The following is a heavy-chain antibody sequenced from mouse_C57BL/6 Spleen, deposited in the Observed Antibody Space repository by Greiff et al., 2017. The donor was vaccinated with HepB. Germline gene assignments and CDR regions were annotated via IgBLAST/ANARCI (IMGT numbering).Heavy chain of an antibody. CDR1: GYTFTSYW. D-gene: IGHD2-1*01. Sequence: VQLQQPGAELVRPGSSVKLSCKASGYTFTSYWMHWVKQRPIQGLEWIGNIDPSDSETHYNQKFKDKATLTVDKSSSTAYMQLSSLTSEDSAVYYCAKGGYGTPFAYWDQGTLVTVSA. V-gene: IGHV1-52*01. CDR3: AKGGYGTPFAY. J-gene: IGHJ3*01. CDR2: IDPSDSET.